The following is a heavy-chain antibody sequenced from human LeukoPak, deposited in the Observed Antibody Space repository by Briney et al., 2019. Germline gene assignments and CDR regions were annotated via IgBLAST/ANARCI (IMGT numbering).Heavy chain of an antibody. CDR1: GFTFSTYA. V-gene: IGHV3-30-3*01. D-gene: IGHD6-19*01. CDR3: AREYRGWQDYYFDY. Sequence: GGSLRLSCAASGFTFSTYAMHWVRQAPGKGLEWVAVISYDGSKKYYADSVKGRFTISRDNSKNTLYVQMNSLRAEDTAVCYCAREYRGWQDYYFDYWGQGTLVIVSS. CDR2: ISYDGSKK. J-gene: IGHJ4*02.